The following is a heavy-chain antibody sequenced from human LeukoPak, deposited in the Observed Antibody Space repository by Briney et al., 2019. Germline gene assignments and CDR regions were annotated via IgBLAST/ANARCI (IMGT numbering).Heavy chain of an antibody. Sequence: GGSLRLSCAASGVTFSSYGMHWVRQAPGKGLEWVAVISYDGSNKYYADSVKGRFTISRDNSKNTLYLQMNSLRAEDTAVYYCAKDRPYYDSSGYYYAALYESWGQGTLVTVSS. D-gene: IGHD3-22*01. CDR3: AKDRPYYDSSGYYYAALYES. V-gene: IGHV3-30*18. J-gene: IGHJ5*02. CDR2: ISYDGSNK. CDR1: GVTFSSYG.